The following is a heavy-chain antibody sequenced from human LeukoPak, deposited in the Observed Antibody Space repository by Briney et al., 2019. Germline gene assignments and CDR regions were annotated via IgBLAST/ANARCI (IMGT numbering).Heavy chain of an antibody. J-gene: IGHJ5*02. D-gene: IGHD2-2*01. CDR3: ARERRWGCNSTSCYGNGRTMNWFDP. Sequence: SQTLSLTCTVSGGSISSGDYYWSWIRQPPGKGLEWIGRIYTSGSTNYNPSLKSRVTMSVDTSKNQFSLKLSSVTAADTAVYYCARERRWGCNSTSCYGNGRTMNWFDPWGQGTLVTVSS. CDR2: IYTSGST. V-gene: IGHV4-61*02. CDR1: GGSISSGDYY.